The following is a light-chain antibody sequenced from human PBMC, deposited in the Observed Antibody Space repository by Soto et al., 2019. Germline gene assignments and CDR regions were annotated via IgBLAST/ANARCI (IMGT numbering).Light chain of an antibody. Sequence: QSALTQPASVSGSPGQSITISCTGTSSDVGSYNLVSWYQQHPGKAPKLMIYDVSNRPSGVSNRFSGSKSGNTASLTISGLQAEDEADYYCSSYTRSSTYVFGTGTKLTVL. CDR2: DVS. CDR1: SSDVGSYNL. V-gene: IGLV2-14*02. CDR3: SSYTRSSTYV. J-gene: IGLJ1*01.